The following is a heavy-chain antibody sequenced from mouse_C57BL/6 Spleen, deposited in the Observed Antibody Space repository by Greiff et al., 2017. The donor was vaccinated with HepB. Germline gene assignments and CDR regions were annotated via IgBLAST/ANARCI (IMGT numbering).Heavy chain of an antibody. CDR1: GYTFTDYE. Sequence: LVESGAELVRPGASVTLSCKASGYTFTDYEMHWVKQTPVHGLEWIGAIDPETGGTAYNQKFKGKAILTADKSSSTAYMELRSLTSEDSAVYYCTRDYSNYCFDYWGQGTTLTVSS. V-gene: IGHV1-15*01. J-gene: IGHJ2*01. D-gene: IGHD2-5*01. CDR3: TRDYSNYCFDY. CDR2: IDPETGGT.